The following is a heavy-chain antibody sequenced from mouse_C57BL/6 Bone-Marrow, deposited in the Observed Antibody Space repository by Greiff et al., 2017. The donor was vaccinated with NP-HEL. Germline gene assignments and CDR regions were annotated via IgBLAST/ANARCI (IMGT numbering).Heavy chain of an antibody. V-gene: IGHV1-64*01. CDR3: ARPYYGNYGYFDV. CDR1: GYTFTSYW. D-gene: IGHD2-10*01. Sequence: VKLMESGAELVKPGASVKLSCKASGYTFTSYWMHWVKQRPGQGLEWIGMIHPNSGSTNYNEKFKSKATLTVDKSSSTAYMQLSSLTSEDSAVYYCARPYYGNYGYFDVWGTGTTVTVSS. CDR2: IHPNSGST. J-gene: IGHJ1*03.